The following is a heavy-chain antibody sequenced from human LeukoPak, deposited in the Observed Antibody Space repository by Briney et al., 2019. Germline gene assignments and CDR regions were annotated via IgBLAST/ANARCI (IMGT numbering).Heavy chain of an antibody. V-gene: IGHV3-11*01. J-gene: IGHJ4*02. CDR1: EFTFSDYY. CDR2: ITTSGSTV. D-gene: IGHD3-22*01. Sequence: GGSLRLSCAVSEFTFSDYYMSWIRQAPGKGLEWVSYITTSGSTVLYADSVKGRFTISRDNAKNSLYLQMNSLRAEDTAVYYCARDRGIVGSGFYYNDYWGQGTLVTVSS. CDR3: ARDRGIVGSGFYYNDY.